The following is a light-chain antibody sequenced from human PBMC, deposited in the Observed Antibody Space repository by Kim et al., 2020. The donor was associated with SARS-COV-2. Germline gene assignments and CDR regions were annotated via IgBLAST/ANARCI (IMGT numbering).Light chain of an antibody. V-gene: IGKV2-28*01. J-gene: IGKJ3*01. CDR1: QSLLHSNGYNY. Sequence: ASLSCRSNQSLLHSNGYNYLDWYLQKPGQSPQLLIYLGSNRASGVPDRFSGSGSGTDFTLKISRVEAEDVGIYYCMQALQTPLFTFGPGTKVDIK. CDR3: MQALQTPLFT. CDR2: LGS.